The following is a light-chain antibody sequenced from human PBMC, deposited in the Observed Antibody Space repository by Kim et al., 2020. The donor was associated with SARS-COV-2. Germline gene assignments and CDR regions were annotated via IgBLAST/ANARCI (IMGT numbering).Light chain of an antibody. J-gene: IGKJ1*01. V-gene: IGKV1-39*01. CDR1: HSISNY. Sequence: SASVGDRVTITCRASHSISNYLNWYQQRPGKAPKLLIYTASSLQSGVPSRFSGSESGTDFTLTITSLQPEDFATYYCQQSYSGPRTFGQGTKVEI. CDR2: TAS. CDR3: QQSYSGPRT.